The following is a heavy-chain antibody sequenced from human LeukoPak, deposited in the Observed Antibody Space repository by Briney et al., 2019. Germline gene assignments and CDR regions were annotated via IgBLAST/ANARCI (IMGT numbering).Heavy chain of an antibody. CDR1: GYSISSGYY. CDR3: VRDWAYCGGDCYPGY. V-gene: IGHV4-38-2*02. D-gene: IGHD2-21*02. Sequence: SETLSLTCVVSGYSISSGYYWGWIRQPPGKGLEWIGSMSHSGSTYYNPSLKSRLTISVDTSKNQFSLNLRSVTAADTAVYYCVRDWAYCGGDCYPGYWGQGTLVTVSS. CDR2: MSHSGST. J-gene: IGHJ4*02.